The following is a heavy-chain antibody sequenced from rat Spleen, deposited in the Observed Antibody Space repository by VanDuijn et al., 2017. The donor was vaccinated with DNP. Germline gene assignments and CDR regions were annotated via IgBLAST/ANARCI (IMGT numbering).Heavy chain of an antibody. CDR3: VRRDYGYPSYFDS. V-gene: IGHV5-58*01. Sequence: EVQLVETGGGLVQPGRSLKLSCVASGFIFSNYWMYWIRQAPGKGLEWIASINTDGGSTYYPDSMKGRFTISRDNPESTVYLQVNSLRSEDTATYYCVRRDYGYPSYFDSWGQGVMVTVSS. J-gene: IGHJ2*01. D-gene: IGHD1-7*01. CDR1: GFIFSNYW. CDR2: INTDGGST.